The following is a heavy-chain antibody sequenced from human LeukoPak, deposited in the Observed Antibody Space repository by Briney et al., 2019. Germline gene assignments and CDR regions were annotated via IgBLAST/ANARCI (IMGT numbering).Heavy chain of an antibody. D-gene: IGHD5-12*01. CDR3: ARDHSGYDPMGGY. CDR2: ISGSGSST. V-gene: IGHV3-23*01. J-gene: IGHJ4*02. CDR1: GFTFTSYA. Sequence: PGGSLRLSCAASGFTFTSYAMNWVRQAPGKGLEWVSTISGSGSSTYYVDSVKGRFTISRDNSKNTLYLQMNSLRAEDMAEYYCARDHSGYDPMGGYWGQGTLVTVSS.